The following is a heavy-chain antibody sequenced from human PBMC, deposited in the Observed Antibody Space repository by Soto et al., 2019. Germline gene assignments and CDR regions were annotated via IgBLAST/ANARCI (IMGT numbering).Heavy chain of an antibody. CDR2: ISYDGSNK. CDR1: GFTFSSYA. D-gene: IGHD2-15*01. J-gene: IGHJ4*02. Sequence: QVQLVESGGGVVQPGRSLRLSCAASGFTFSSYAMHWVRQAPGKGLEWVAVISYDGSNKYYADSVKGRFTISRDNSKNPLYLQMNSLRAEDTAVYYCARGVVAATPVYWGQGTLVTVSS. V-gene: IGHV3-30-3*01. CDR3: ARGVVAATPVY.